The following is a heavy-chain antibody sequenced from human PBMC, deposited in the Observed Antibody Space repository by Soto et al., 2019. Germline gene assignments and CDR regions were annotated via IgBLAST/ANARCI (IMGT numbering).Heavy chain of an antibody. CDR3: ARDPSYYDFWSGSKTYFDY. CDR2: ISSSGSTI. J-gene: IGHJ4*02. Sequence: GGSLRLSCAASGFTFSDYYMSWIRQAPGKGLEWVSYISSSGSTIYYADSVKGRFTISRDNAKNSLYLQMNSLRAEDTAVYYCARDPSYYDFWSGSKTYFDYWGQVTLVTVPQ. D-gene: IGHD3-3*01. CDR1: GFTFSDYY. V-gene: IGHV3-11*01.